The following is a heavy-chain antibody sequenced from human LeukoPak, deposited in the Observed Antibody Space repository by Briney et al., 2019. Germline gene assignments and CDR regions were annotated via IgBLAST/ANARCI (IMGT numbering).Heavy chain of an antibody. V-gene: IGHV3-73*01. D-gene: IGHD3-3*01. J-gene: IGHJ5*02. Sequence: GGSLRLSCAASGFTFSGSAMHWVRQASGKGLEWVGRIRSKANSYATAYAASVKGRFTISRDDSKNTAYLQMNSLKTEDTAVYYCTRQGDYYDFWSGINWFDPWGQGTLVTVSS. CDR2: IRSKANSYAT. CDR1: GFTFSGSA. CDR3: TRQGDYYDFWSGINWFDP.